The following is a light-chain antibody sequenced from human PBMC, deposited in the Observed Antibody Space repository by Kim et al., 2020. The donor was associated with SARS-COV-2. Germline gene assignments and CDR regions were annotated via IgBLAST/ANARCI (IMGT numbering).Light chain of an antibody. V-gene: IGKV1-5*03. CDR2: KTS. J-gene: IGKJ1*01. CDR1: QNVNIW. CDR3: QQYHTHST. Sequence: PASVGYTVTITCRASQNVNIWLAWYQQKPGQVPKLLIHKTSGLQRGVPSRFSGGGSGTDFTLTISSLQPDDFATYYCQQYHTHSTFGQGTKVDIK.